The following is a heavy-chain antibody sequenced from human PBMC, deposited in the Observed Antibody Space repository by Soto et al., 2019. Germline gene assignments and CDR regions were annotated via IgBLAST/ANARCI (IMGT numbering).Heavy chain of an antibody. D-gene: IGHD3-22*01. J-gene: IGHJ4*02. CDR1: GFTFKNYD. CDR2: ISGSGGST. Sequence: EVPLLESGGGLVQPGGSLRLSCAASGFTFKNYDMSWVRQAPGKGLECVSAISGSGGSTYYADSVKGRFTISRDNSKNTLYLQMNSLRAEDTAVYYCAKALVVITAFEHWGQGTLVTVSS. V-gene: IGHV3-23*01. CDR3: AKALVVITAFEH.